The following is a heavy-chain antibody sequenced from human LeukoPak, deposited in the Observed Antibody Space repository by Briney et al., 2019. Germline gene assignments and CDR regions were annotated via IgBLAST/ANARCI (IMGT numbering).Heavy chain of an antibody. J-gene: IGHJ4*02. D-gene: IGHD2-15*01. CDR1: GYTFTGYY. V-gene: IGHV1-2*02. CDR3: ARGYCSGGSCLDY. Sequence: ASVKVSCKASGYTFTGYYMHWVRLAPGQGLEWMGWINPHSGGTKYAQKFQDRVTMIRDTSISTAYMEVSRLRSDDTAVYYCARGYCSGGSCLDYWGQGTLVTVSS. CDR2: INPHSGGT.